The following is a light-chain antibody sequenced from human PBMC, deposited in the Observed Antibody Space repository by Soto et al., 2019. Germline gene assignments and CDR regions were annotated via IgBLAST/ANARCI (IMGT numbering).Light chain of an antibody. CDR1: QSISSY. Sequence: DIPMTQSPSSLSASVGDRVTITCRASQSISSYLNWYQQKPGKAPKLLIYAASSLQSGVPSRFSGSGSGTDFTLTISSLQPEDCATYYCQQSDSTPLTFGGGTKVEIK. V-gene: IGKV1-39*01. CDR2: AAS. CDR3: QQSDSTPLT. J-gene: IGKJ4*01.